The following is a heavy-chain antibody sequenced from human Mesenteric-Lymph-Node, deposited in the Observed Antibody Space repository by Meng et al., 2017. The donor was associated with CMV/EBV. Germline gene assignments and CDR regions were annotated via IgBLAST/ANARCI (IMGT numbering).Heavy chain of an antibody. CDR3: ARKYSAYDRSDY. J-gene: IGHJ4*02. Sequence: CGVYGGSFSGNYWSWIRQPPGKGLEWIGEINHSGTTDYNPSLKSRVTISVDTSKKQFSLKLNSVTAADTAVYYCARKYSAYDRSDYWGQGTLVTVSS. CDR2: INHSGTT. D-gene: IGHD5-12*01. V-gene: IGHV4-34*01. CDR1: GGSFSGNY.